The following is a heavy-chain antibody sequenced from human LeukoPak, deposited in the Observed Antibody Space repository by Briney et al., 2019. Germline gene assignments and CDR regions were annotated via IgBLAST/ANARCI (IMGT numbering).Heavy chain of an antibody. J-gene: IGHJ3*02. CDR1: GFTVSSNY. D-gene: IGHD2-21*02. CDR3: ARDRGCGDCYPPANDAFDI. V-gene: IGHV3-66*01. CDR2: IYSGGST. Sequence: GGSLRLSCVASGFTVSSNYMSWVRQAPGKGLEWVSVIYSGGSTYYADSVKGRFTISRDNSKNTLYLQMNSLRAEDTAVYYCARDRGCGDCYPPANDAFDIWGQGTMVTVSS.